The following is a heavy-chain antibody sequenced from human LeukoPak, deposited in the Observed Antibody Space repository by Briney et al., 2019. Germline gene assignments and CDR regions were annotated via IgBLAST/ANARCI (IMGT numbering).Heavy chain of an antibody. CDR1: GDSISGYY. CDR3: ARNPWGLDS. V-gene: IGHV4-4*07. CDR2: IDTSGST. Sequence: SETLSLTCTASGDSISGYYWSWIRQPAGKGLEWVGRIDTSGSTNYNSSLKSRVTMSVDTSKNQFSLKLNSVTAADTAVYYCARNPWGLDSWGQGTLVTVSS. J-gene: IGHJ5*01. D-gene: IGHD7-27*01.